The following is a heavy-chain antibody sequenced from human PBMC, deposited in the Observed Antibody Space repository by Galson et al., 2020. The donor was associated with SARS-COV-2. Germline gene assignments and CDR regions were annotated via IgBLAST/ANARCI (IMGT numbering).Heavy chain of an antibody. CDR2: IYSGGDT. V-gene: IGHV3-23*03. CDR3: ARDRHYYHDSSGYYDAYVY. CDR1: GFTFSNYA. D-gene: IGHD3-22*01. J-gene: IGHJ4*01. Sequence: GESLKISCAASGFTFSNYAMSWVRQAPGKGLEWVSVIYSGGDTNYAESVRGRYTISRDNSKNTLYLHMNSLRAEDTAVYYCARDRHYYHDSSGYYDAYVYWGQEPWSPSPQ.